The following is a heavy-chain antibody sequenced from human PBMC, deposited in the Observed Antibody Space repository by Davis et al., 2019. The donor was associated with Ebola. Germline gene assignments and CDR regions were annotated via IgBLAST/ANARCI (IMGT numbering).Heavy chain of an antibody. CDR1: GYTFTSYY. Sequence: ASVKVSCKASGYTFTSYYMHWVRQAPGQGLEWMGIINPSGGSTSYAQKFQGRVTMTRDTSTSTVYMELSSLRSEDTAVYYCARRGYCSGGNCYFYYYYGMDVWGQGTTVTVSS. CDR3: ARRGYCSGGNCYFYYYYGMDV. J-gene: IGHJ6*02. D-gene: IGHD2-15*01. CDR2: INPSGGST. V-gene: IGHV1-46*01.